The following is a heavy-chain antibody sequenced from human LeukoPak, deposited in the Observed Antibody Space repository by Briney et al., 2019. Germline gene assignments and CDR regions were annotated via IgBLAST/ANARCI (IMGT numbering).Heavy chain of an antibody. CDR1: GGSISSYY. D-gene: IGHD6-19*01. CDR3: ARHSGIAVGGAGFDY. CDR2: IYYSGST. J-gene: IGHJ4*02. Sequence: PSETLSLTCTVSGGSISSYYWSWIRQPPGKGLEWIGYIYYSGSTNYNPSLKSRVNISVDTSNNQFSLKLSSVTAAVTAVSHCARHSGIAVGGAGFDYWGQGTLVTLSS. V-gene: IGHV4-59*08.